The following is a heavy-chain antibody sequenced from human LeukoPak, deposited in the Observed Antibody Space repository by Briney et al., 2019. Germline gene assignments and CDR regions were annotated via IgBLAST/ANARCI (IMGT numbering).Heavy chain of an antibody. CDR3: ARDQAFDWFYYYYGMDV. J-gene: IGHJ6*02. CDR2: IGTSINNT. D-gene: IGHD3-9*01. Sequence: GGSLRLSCAASGFTFNHYALSWVRQAPGKGLEWVSTIGTSINNTYYADSVKGRFTISRDNSNHTLSLQMSSLRAEDTAIYFCARDQAFDWFYYYYGMDVWGLGTTVIVSS. CDR1: GFTFNHYA. V-gene: IGHV3-23*01.